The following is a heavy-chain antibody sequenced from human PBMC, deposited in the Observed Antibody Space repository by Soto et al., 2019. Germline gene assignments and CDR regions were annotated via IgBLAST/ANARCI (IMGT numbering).Heavy chain of an antibody. V-gene: IGHV2-5*01. CDR2: IYWTDDK. CDR3: AHKLPVTTSAFDI. Sequence: QITLKESGPTLVKPTQTLTLTCTFSGFSLTTSGVGVGWVRQPPGRALEWLAVIYWTDDKRYSPSLKSRLSITKDTSKNQVVLTMTNMDPMDTAIFFCAHKLPVTTSAFDIWGQGTMVTVSS. J-gene: IGHJ3*02. D-gene: IGHD4-17*01. CDR1: GFSLTTSGVG.